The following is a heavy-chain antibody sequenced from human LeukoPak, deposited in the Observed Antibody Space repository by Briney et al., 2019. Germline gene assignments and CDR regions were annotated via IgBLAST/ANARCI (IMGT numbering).Heavy chain of an antibody. V-gene: IGHV3-23*01. Sequence: GGSLRLSCAASGFTFSNYGMHWVRQAPGKGLEWVSAIRGSGDSTYYADSVKGRFTISRDNSKSTLYLQMNSLRAEDTAVYYCAKGYTSSSGYFSSTPFDYWGQGTLVTVSS. CDR1: GFTFSNYG. CDR3: AKGYTSSSGYFSSTPFDY. D-gene: IGHD3-22*01. CDR2: IRGSGDST. J-gene: IGHJ4*02.